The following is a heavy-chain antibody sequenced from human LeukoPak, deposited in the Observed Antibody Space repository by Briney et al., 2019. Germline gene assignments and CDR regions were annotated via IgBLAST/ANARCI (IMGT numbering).Heavy chain of an antibody. Sequence: GGSLRLSCAASRFIFSSYHMHWVRQPPGKGLEWVSSISSSNSFIYYADSMKGRFTISRDNAKNSLYLQMNSLRAEDTAVYYCARDKSVAGHSFDYWGQGTLVTVSS. V-gene: IGHV3-21*01. CDR1: RFIFSSYH. D-gene: IGHD6-19*01. CDR2: ISSSNSFI. J-gene: IGHJ4*02. CDR3: ARDKSVAGHSFDY.